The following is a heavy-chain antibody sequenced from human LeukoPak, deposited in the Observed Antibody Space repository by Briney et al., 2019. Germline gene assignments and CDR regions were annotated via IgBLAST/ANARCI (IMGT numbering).Heavy chain of an antibody. J-gene: IGHJ4*02. CDR2: IYYSGST. Sequence: PSESLSLTCTVSGGSISSSSYYWGWIRQPPGKGLEWIGGIYYSGSTYYNPSLKSRVTISVDTSKNQFSLKLSSVTTADTAVYSCASHFVRRGANSYFDYWGQGTLVTVSS. D-gene: IGHD2/OR15-2a*01. CDR3: ASHFVRRGANSYFDY. CDR1: GGSISSSSYY. V-gene: IGHV4-39*01.